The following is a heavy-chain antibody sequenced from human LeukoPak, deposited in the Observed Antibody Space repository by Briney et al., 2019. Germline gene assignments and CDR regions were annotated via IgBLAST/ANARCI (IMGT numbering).Heavy chain of an antibody. Sequence: GGSLRLSCAASGFTFSSYSMNWVRQAPGKGLEWVSSISSSISYIYYTDSVKGRFTISRDNAKNSLYLQMNSLRAEDTAVYYCARGSLLTGAIDYWGQGTLVTVSS. D-gene: IGHD1-20*01. V-gene: IGHV3-21*01. CDR3: ARGSLLTGAIDY. CDR2: ISSSISYI. CDR1: GFTFSSYS. J-gene: IGHJ4*02.